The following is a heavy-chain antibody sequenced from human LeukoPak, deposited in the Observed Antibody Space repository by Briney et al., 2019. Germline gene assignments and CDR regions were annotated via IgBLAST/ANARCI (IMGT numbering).Heavy chain of an antibody. Sequence: PGGSLRLSCAASGFIFNGYGMHWVRQAPGKGLEWVAVISYDGSNKYYADSVKGRFTISRDNSKNTLYLQMNSLRAEDTAVYYCAKDLNADYYDSSGYIDYWGQGTLVTVSS. J-gene: IGHJ4*02. CDR2: ISYDGSNK. CDR1: GFIFNGYG. V-gene: IGHV3-30*18. CDR3: AKDLNADYYDSSGYIDY. D-gene: IGHD3-22*01.